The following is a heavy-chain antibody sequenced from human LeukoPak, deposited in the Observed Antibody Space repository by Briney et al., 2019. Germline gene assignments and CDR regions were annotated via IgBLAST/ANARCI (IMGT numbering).Heavy chain of an antibody. CDR1: GYSFTSYW. CDR3: AASVPSWYYYYGMDV. Sequence: ESLKISCKGSGYSFTSYWIGWVRHMPGKGLEWMGIIYPGDSDTRYSPSFQGQVTISADKSISTGYLQWSSLKASDTAMYHCAASVPSWYYYYGMDVWGQGTTVTVSS. J-gene: IGHJ6*02. CDR2: IYPGDSDT. D-gene: IGHD2-2*01. V-gene: IGHV5-51*01.